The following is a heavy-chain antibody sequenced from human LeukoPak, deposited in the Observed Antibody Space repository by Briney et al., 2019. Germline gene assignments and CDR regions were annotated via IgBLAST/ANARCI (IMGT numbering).Heavy chain of an antibody. V-gene: IGHV4-38-2*02. J-gene: IGHJ4*02. D-gene: IGHD5-18*01. Sequence: SETLSLTCTVSGYSISSGYHWGWIRQPPGKGLEWIGNIYHRGSTYYNPSLKSRVTISVDTSKNQFSLKLSSVTAADTAVYYCASSRGRRGYSYGNFDYWGQGTLVTVSS. CDR2: IYHRGST. CDR3: ASSRGRRGYSYGNFDY. CDR1: GYSISSGYH.